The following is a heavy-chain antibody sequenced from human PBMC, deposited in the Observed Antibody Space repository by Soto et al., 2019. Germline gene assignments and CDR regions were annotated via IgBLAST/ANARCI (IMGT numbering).Heavy chain of an antibody. CDR2: INHSGST. D-gene: IGHD2-2*01. CDR3: ARDREYCSSTSCYYVDIVATIRSYNWFDP. Sequence: SETLSLTCAVYGGSFSGYYWSWIRQPPGKGLEWIGEINHSGSTNYNPSLKSRVTISVDTSTNQFSLQLSSVTAADTAVYYCARDREYCSSTSCYYVDIVATIRSYNWFDPWGQGTLVTVSS. CDR1: GGSFSGYY. V-gene: IGHV4-34*01. J-gene: IGHJ5*02.